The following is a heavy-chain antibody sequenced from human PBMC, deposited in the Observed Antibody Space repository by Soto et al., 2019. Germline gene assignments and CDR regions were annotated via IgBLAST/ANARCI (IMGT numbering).Heavy chain of an antibody. V-gene: IGHV3-66*01. J-gene: IGHJ4*02. CDR3: ARAKSGDHYFDY. Sequence: EVQLMESAGGLVQPGGSLRLSCGASGFNVSRHYMSWVRQAPGKGLEWVAVVFTGGNTYYADSVKGRFTISRDNSQNTVFLQLNSLRAEDTGVYYCARAKSGDHYFDYWGQGSLITVSS. CDR2: VFTGGNT. CDR1: GFNVSRHY. D-gene: IGHD7-27*01.